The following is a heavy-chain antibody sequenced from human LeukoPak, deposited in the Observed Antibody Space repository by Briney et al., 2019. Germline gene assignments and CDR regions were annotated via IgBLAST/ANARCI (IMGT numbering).Heavy chain of an antibody. D-gene: IGHD2/OR15-2a*01. CDR3: TRDSTTWARSGY. CDR1: GVTVSSSY. J-gene: IGHJ4*02. Sequence: GGSPRLSCAASGVTVSSSYMGWVRQAPRKGLEWVSIINSDGTTYYADSVKGRFTASRDPSKNTLSLQMSSLRVEDTAVYYCTRDSTTWARSGYWGQGTLVTVSP. V-gene: IGHV3-66*01. CDR2: INSDGTT.